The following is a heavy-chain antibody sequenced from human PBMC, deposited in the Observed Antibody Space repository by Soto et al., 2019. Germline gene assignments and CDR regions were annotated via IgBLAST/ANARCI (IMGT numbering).Heavy chain of an antibody. CDR3: AKDAVSGDGLWLMDH. V-gene: IGHV3-23*01. Sequence: EVQLLESGGGLVQPGGSLRLSCTASGFTFSKFAMTWVRQAPGKGLECVSGIFGSGGGIEYADSVKGRFTISRDNSKNTLYLQMTNLRADDTAVYYCAKDAVSGDGLWLMDHWGQGTQVTVSS. J-gene: IGHJ4*02. CDR1: GFTFSKFA. CDR2: IFGSGGGI. D-gene: IGHD2-21*02.